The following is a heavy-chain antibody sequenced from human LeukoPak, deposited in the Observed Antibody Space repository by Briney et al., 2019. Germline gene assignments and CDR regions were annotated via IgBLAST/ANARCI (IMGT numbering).Heavy chain of an antibody. J-gene: IGHJ3*02. D-gene: IGHD6-19*01. CDR3: ARERGIWAVAVGYGLAFDI. Sequence: SVKVSCKASGNSISNYAVSWVRQAPGQGLEWMGGIIPIFGTANYAQKFQGRVTITADESTSTAYMELSSLRSEDTAVYYCARERGIWAVAVGYGLAFDIWGQGTMVTVSS. CDR2: IIPIFGTA. V-gene: IGHV1-69*13. CDR1: GNSISNYA.